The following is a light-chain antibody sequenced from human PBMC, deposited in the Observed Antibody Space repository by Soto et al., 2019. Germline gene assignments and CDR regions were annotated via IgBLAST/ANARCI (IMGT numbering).Light chain of an antibody. CDR3: GTWDFSLSAAWV. Sequence: QSVLTQPPSVSGAPGQRVTISCTGSSSNIGAGYDVHWYQQLPGTAPKLLIYGNNRRPSGIPDRFSGSKSGTSATLDITGLQTGDEAEYYCGTWDFSLSAAWVFGGGTKLTVL. CDR2: GNN. V-gene: IGLV1-51*02. CDR1: SSNIGAGYD. J-gene: IGLJ3*02.